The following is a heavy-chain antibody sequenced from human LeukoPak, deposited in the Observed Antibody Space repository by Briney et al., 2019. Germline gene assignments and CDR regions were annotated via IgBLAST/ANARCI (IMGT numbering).Heavy chain of an antibody. D-gene: IGHD3-22*01. Sequence: SVKVSCKASGGTFSSYAISWVRQAPGQGLEWMGGIIPIFGTANYAQKFQGRVTITTDESTSTAYMELSSLRSEDTAVYYCASGYYDSSGYYPLDYWGQGTLVTVSS. V-gene: IGHV1-69*05. CDR2: IIPIFGTA. J-gene: IGHJ4*02. CDR1: GGTFSSYA. CDR3: ASGYYDSSGYYPLDY.